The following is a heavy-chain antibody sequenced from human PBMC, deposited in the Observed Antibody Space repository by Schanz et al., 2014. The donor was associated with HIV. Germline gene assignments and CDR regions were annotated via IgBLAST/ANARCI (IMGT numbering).Heavy chain of an antibody. D-gene: IGHD3-22*01. J-gene: IGHJ4*02. CDR3: AKGDDSSTSYSNYFDF. CDR2: ISPSNGDT. V-gene: IGHV1-18*01. CDR1: GYGFTNYG. Sequence: QVQLLQSGTEVKTPGASVKVSCKTSGYGFTNYGVTWVRQAPGQGLAWMGWISPSNGDTKYTHWLQGRVTMTTDTSTNTAYMELRSLKSDDTALYYCAKGDDSSTSYSNYFDFWGQGALVTVSS.